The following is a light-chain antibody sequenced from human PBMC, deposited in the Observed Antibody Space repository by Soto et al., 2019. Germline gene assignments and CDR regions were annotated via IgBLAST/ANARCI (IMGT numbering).Light chain of an antibody. V-gene: IGKV3-11*01. CDR2: DAS. CDR1: QSVSSY. Sequence: EIVLTQSPATLSLSPGERATLSCRASQSVSSYLAWYQQKPGQAPRLLIYDASNRATGIPARFSGSGSGTDFALAISSLEPEDFAVHCCKPRSNWPQYTFGQGTKLEIK. J-gene: IGKJ2*01. CDR3: KPRSNWPQYT.